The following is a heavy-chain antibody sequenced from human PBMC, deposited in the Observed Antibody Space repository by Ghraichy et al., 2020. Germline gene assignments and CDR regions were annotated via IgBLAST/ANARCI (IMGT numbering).Heavy chain of an antibody. CDR3: TREPTYYYGSGSYYRAFDI. J-gene: IGHJ3*02. CDR2: IKSKTDGGTT. V-gene: IGHV3-15*01. Sequence: GALRLSCAASGFTFSNAWMSWVRQAPGKGLEWVGRIKSKTDGGTTDYAAPVKGRFTISRDDSKNTLYLQMNSLKTEDTAVYYCTREPTYYYGSGSYYRAFDIWGQGTMVTVSS. CDR1: GFTFSNAW. D-gene: IGHD3-10*01.